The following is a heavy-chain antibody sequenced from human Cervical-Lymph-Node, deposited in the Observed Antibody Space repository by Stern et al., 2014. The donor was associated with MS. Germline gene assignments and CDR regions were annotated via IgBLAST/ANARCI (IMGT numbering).Heavy chain of an antibody. CDR1: GFSLSTSGVG. CDR2: IYWDDDK. D-gene: IGHD3-3*01. V-gene: IGHV2-5*02. Sequence: ESGPTLVKPTQTLTLTCTFSGFSLSTSGVGVGWIRQPPGKALEWLALIYWDDDKRYSPSLKSRLTITKDTSKNQVVLTMTNMDPVDTATYYCAHSTYYDFWSGYYTGVNWFDPWGQGTLVTVSS. J-gene: IGHJ5*02. CDR3: AHSTYYDFWSGYYTGVNWFDP.